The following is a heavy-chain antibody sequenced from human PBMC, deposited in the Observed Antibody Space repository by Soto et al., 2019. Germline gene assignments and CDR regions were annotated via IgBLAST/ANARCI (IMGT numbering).Heavy chain of an antibody. D-gene: IGHD4-17*01. V-gene: IGHV4-39*01. J-gene: IGHJ5*02. CDR3: ARHGLLLYGADNRNWFDP. CDR2: IYYSGST. Sequence: SETLSLTCTVSGGSISSSSYYWGWIRQPPGKGLEWIGSIYYSGSTYYNPSLKSRVTISVDTSKNQFSLKLSSVTAADTAVYYCARHGLLLYGADNRNWFDPWGQGTLVTVSS. CDR1: GGSISSSSYY.